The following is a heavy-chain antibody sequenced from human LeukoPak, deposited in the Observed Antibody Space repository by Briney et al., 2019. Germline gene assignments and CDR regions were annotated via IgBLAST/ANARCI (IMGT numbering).Heavy chain of an antibody. V-gene: IGHV3-48*04. CDR3: AELGITMIGGV. Sequence: GGSLRLSCVASGFSFSSYSMNWVRQAPGKGLEWVSYISSSGSTIYYADSVKGRFTISRDNAKNSLYLQMNSLRAEDTAVYYCAELGITMIGGVWGKGTTVTISS. CDR2: ISSSGSTI. D-gene: IGHD3-10*02. CDR1: GFSFSSYS. J-gene: IGHJ6*04.